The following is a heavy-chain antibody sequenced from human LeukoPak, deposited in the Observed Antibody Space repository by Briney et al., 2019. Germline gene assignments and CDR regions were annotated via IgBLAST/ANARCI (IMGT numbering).Heavy chain of an antibody. J-gene: IGHJ4*02. D-gene: IGHD3-10*01. V-gene: IGHV3-66*01. Sequence: GGSLRLSCAASGFTVSSNHMSWVRQAPGKGLEWVSVIYSGGSTYYADSVKVRFSISRDNSKNTLYLQMNSLRAEDTAVYYCARDGFGELSFDYWGQGTLVTVSS. CDR2: IYSGGST. CDR1: GFTVSSNH. CDR3: ARDGFGELSFDY.